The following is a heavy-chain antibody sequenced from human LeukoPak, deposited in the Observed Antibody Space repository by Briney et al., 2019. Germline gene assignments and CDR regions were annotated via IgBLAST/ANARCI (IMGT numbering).Heavy chain of an antibody. D-gene: IGHD3-16*02. CDR3: ARQEGRFDVWGSYRFWAFDI. J-gene: IGHJ3*02. CDR2: IYPGDSDT. Sequence: PGESLKISCKGSGYSLTSYWIGWVRQMPGKGLEWMGIIYPGDSDTRYSPSFQGQVTISADKSISTAYLQWSSLKASDTAMYYCARQEGRFDVWGSYRFWAFDIWGQGTMVTVSS. V-gene: IGHV5-51*01. CDR1: GYSLTSYW.